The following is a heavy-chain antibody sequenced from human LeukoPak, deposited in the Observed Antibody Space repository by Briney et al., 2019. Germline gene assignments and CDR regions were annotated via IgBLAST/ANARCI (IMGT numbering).Heavy chain of an antibody. CDR1: GGSIRSYY. CDR3: AKVRYGTFNSFDP. J-gene: IGHJ5*02. CDR2: IYYSGST. D-gene: IGHD3-10*01. Sequence: PSETLSLTCKVSGGSIRSYYWSWIRQPPGKGLEWVGYIYYSGSTNYNPSLKSRVTMSVDTSKNRFSLKLSSVTAADTAVYYCAKVRYGTFNSFDPWGQGTLVTVSS. V-gene: IGHV4-59*12.